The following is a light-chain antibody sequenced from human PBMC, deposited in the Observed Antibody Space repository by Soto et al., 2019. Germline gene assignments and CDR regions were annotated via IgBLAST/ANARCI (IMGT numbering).Light chain of an antibody. CDR3: QQYGPPPRT. J-gene: IGKJ1*01. Sequence: EIVLTQSPGTLSLSPGERATLSCRASQSVYSNYLAWYQQKPGQAPRLLIYAASSRATGIPDRCSGGGSGTDFTLTISRLETEDFAVYYCQQYGPPPRTFGQGTKVEIK. V-gene: IGKV3-20*01. CDR1: QSVYSNY. CDR2: AAS.